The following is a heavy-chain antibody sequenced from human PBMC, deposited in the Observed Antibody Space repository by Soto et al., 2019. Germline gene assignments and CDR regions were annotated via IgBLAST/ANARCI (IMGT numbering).Heavy chain of an antibody. CDR3: ARDSYSSGSAAKAACMDV. D-gene: IGHD6-19*01. Sequence: GASVKVSCKASGYTFTSYGISWVRQAPGQGLEWMGWISAYNGNTNYAQKLQGRVTMTTDTSTSTAYMELRSLRSDDTAVYYCARDSYSSGSAAKAACMDVWGQGNTVTVSS. V-gene: IGHV1-18*04. CDR1: GYTFTSYG. CDR2: ISAYNGNT. J-gene: IGHJ6*02.